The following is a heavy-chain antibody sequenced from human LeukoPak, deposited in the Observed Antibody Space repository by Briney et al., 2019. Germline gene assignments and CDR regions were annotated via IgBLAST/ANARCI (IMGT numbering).Heavy chain of an antibody. CDR1: GGSISSSNW. V-gene: IGHV4-4*02. D-gene: IGHD2-15*01. CDR3: ARNVLIVAASLYYFDY. Sequence: PSETLSLTCAVSGGSISSSNWWSWVRQPPGKGLEWIGEIYHSGSTNYNPSLKSRVTISVDTSRNQFSLKLTSVTAADTAVYYCARNVLIVAASLYYFDYWGQGTLVTVSS. CDR2: IYHSGST. J-gene: IGHJ4*02.